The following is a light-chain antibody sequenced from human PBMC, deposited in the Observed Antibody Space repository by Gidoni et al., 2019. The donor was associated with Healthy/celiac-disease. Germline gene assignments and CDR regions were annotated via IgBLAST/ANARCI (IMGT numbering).Light chain of an antibody. Sequence: SSELTKDRAVSVALGQTVRITFQGDSLRSYYATWYPQMPGQAPVLVIYGKNNRPSGIPDRFSGSSSGNTASLTITGAQAEDEADYYCNSRDSSGNVVFGGGTTLTVL. V-gene: IGLV3-19*01. J-gene: IGLJ2*01. CDR3: NSRDSSGNVV. CDR2: GKN. CDR1: SLRSYY.